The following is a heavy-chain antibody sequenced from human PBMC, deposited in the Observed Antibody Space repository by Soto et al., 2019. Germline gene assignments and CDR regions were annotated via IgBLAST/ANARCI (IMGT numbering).Heavy chain of an antibody. V-gene: IGHV4-59*01. J-gene: IGHJ5*02. Sequence: SGTLSLTCTVSGGSISSYYWSWIWQPQGKGLEWIGYIYYSGSTNYNPSLKSRVTISVDTSKNQFSLKLSSVTAADTAVYYCARVLGDCSSTSCYVDWFDPSGQGTLVTVSS. CDR2: IYYSGST. D-gene: IGHD2-2*01. CDR3: ARVLGDCSSTSCYVDWFDP. CDR1: GGSISSYY.